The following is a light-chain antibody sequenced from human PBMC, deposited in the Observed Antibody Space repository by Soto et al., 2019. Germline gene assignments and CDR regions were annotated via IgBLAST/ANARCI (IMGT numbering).Light chain of an antibody. CDR3: QQSYTTLGT. J-gene: IGKJ1*01. V-gene: IGKV1-39*01. CDR2: SAS. Sequence: DIQMTQSPSSLSAFVGDRVTITCRASQTISGFLNWYQQKPGKAPGLLIYSASTLQSGVPSRFSGSGSGTEFTLTISSLQPEDFATYYCQQSYTTLGTFGQGTTVEI. CDR1: QTISGF.